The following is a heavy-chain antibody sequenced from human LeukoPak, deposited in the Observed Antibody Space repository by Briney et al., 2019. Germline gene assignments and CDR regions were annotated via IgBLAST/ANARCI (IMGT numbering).Heavy chain of an antibody. J-gene: IGHJ3*02. CDR2: IFYSGST. V-gene: IGHV4-59*11. D-gene: IGHD2-2*01. Sequence: PSETLSLTCTVSGGSISSHYWSWIRQPPGKGLEWIGYIFYSGSTNYNPSLKSRVTISVDTSKNQFSLKVSSVTAADTAVYHCARERSREGDDAFDIWGQGTMVNVSS. CDR3: ARERSREGDDAFDI. CDR1: GGSISSHY.